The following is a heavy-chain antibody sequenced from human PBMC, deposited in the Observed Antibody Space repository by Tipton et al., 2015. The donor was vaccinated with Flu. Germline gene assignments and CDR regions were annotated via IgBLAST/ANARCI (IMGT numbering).Heavy chain of an antibody. V-gene: IGHV4-59*02. D-gene: IGHD3-10*01. CDR2: ILYSGIP. Sequence: LSLTCIVSGGSVSRDYWSWIRQPPGKGLEWIGSILYSGIPRYNSSLKSRVSISVDASKNQFSLQLGSVSAADTAVYYCARDRGWPASLDYWGQGILVTVSS. CDR3: ARDRGWPASLDY. CDR1: GGSVSRDY. J-gene: IGHJ4*02.